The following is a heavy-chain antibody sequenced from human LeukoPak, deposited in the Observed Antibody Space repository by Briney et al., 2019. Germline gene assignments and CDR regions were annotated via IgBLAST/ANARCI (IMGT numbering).Heavy chain of an antibody. V-gene: IGHV4-39*01. D-gene: IGHD3-3*01. Sequence: SETLSLTCSVSSGSISSSIYYWGWIRQPPGKGLEWIGTIFYSRSTYYNPSLKSRVTISVDTSKNQFSLQLSSVTAADTAVYYCARQRGGYDSPNDYWGQGTLVTVSS. CDR1: SGSISSSIYY. J-gene: IGHJ4*02. CDR2: IFYSRST. CDR3: ARQRGGYDSPNDY.